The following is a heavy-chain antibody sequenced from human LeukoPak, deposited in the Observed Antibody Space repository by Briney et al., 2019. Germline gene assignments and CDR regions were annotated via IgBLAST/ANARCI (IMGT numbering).Heavy chain of an antibody. Sequence: PGGSLRLSCAASGFTFSNSAMAWVRQAPGKGLEWVSAISGRGGNTYYADSVKGRFTISRDNSKNTLYLQMNSLRAEDTAVYYCATATPPYCSGGSCYLDYWGQGTLVTVSS. CDR1: GFTFSNSA. V-gene: IGHV3-23*01. CDR2: ISGRGGNT. D-gene: IGHD2-15*01. J-gene: IGHJ4*02. CDR3: ATATPPYCSGGSCYLDY.